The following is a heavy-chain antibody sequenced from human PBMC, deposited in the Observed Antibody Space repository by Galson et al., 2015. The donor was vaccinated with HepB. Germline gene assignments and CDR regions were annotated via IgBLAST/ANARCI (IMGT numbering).Heavy chain of an antibody. D-gene: IGHD6-6*01. V-gene: IGHV5-51*03. J-gene: IGHJ4*02. Sequence: QSGAEVKKPGESLKISCKGSGSSFTSYWIGWVRQMPGKGLEWMGIIYPGDSDTRYSPSFQGQVTISADKSISTAYLQWSSLKASDTAMYYCARVYSSSSEEYYFDYWGQGTLVTVSS. CDR3: ARVYSSSSEEYYFDY. CDR2: IYPGDSDT. CDR1: GSSFTSYW.